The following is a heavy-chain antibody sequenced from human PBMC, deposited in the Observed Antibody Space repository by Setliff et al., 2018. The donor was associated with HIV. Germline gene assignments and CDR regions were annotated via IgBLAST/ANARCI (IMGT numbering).Heavy chain of an antibody. Sequence: GASVKVSCKASGFTFTNSAVQWVRQARGQRLEWIGWIVVGSGNTNYAQKFQERVTITRDMSTSRAYLELSGRRTEDTVVYYGAADPQTGTTSYDAFDIWGQGTMVTVSS. CDR1: GFTFTNSA. V-gene: IGHV1-58*01. CDR2: IVVGSGNT. CDR3: AADPQTGTTSYDAFDI. D-gene: IGHD1-7*01. J-gene: IGHJ3*02.